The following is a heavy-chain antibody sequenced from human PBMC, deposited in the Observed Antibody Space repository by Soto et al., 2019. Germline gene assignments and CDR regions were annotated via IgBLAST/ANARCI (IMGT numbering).Heavy chain of an antibody. J-gene: IGHJ6*02. V-gene: IGHV5-51*01. D-gene: IGHD2-21*02. Sequence: EVQVVQSGAEVKEPGESLKISCKGSGYIFTDHCIVWVRQMAGKGLAWVGIICPGYSNIIYSPSVQGQITISADMSISTAYLQWSSLKASDTAIYYCARRHYCRGDCTINPDYYYRMDVWGQGTTVTVSS. CDR1: GYIFTDHC. CDR2: ICPGYSNI. CDR3: ARRHYCRGDCTINPDYYYRMDV.